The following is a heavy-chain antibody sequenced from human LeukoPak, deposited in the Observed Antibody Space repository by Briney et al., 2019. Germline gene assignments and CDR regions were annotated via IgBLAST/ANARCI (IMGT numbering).Heavy chain of an antibody. V-gene: IGHV3-66*01. J-gene: IGHJ6*02. CDR3: ARDRYCSGGSCYFYYGMDV. CDR2: IYGGGST. CDR1: GFTVSSNY. D-gene: IGHD2-15*01. Sequence: PGGSLRLSCAASGFTVSSNYMSWVRQAPGKGLEWVSVIYGGGSTYYADSVKGRFTISRDNSKNTLYLQMNSLRAEDTAVYYCARDRYCSGGSCYFYYGMDVWGQGTTVTVSS.